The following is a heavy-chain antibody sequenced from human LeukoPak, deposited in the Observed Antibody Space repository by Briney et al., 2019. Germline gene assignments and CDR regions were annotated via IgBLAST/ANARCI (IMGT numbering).Heavy chain of an antibody. CDR3: AREGRQRLAAAGPFDY. CDR2: INPNSGGT. CDR1: GYTFTGYY. V-gene: IGHV1-2*02. J-gene: IGHJ4*02. Sequence: ASVKVSCKASGYTFTGYYMHWVRQAPGQGLEWMGWINPNSGGTNYAQKFQGRVTMTRDTSISTAYMELSRLRSDDMAVYYCAREGRQRLAAAGPFDYWGQGTLVTVSS. D-gene: IGHD6-13*01.